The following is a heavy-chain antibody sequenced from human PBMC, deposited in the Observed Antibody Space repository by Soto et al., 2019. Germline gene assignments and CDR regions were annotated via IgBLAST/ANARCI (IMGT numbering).Heavy chain of an antibody. CDR2: IYPGDSET. CDR3: ARFSLRATVTTDFYFYGVDV. CDR1: GYRFVSYY. D-gene: IGHD4-4*01. V-gene: IGHV5-51*01. Sequence: PGESLKISCKGSGYRFVSYYIAWVRQMPGKGLEWMGIIYPGDSETTYSPSFQGQVTMSADKSISTAYLQWSSLKASDTAMYYCARFSLRATVTTDFYFYGVDVWGQGTTGTVS. J-gene: IGHJ6*02.